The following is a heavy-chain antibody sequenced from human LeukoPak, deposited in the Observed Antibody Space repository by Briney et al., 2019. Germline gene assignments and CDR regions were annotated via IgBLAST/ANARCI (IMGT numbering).Heavy chain of an antibody. Sequence: AGGSLRLSCAASGFTFSSYAMTWVRRAPGKGLEWVSSISGRGGSTYYADSVKGRFTISRDNSKNTLYLQMNSLRAEDTAVYYCAKDLKPRIVGATGPAFDIWGQGTMVTVSS. J-gene: IGHJ3*02. CDR2: ISGRGGST. V-gene: IGHV3-23*01. CDR1: GFTFSSYA. D-gene: IGHD1-26*01. CDR3: AKDLKPRIVGATGPAFDI.